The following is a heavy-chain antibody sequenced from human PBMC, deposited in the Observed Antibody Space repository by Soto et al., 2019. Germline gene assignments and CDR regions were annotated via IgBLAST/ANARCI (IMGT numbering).Heavy chain of an antibody. D-gene: IGHD2-2*01. V-gene: IGHV3-15*07. CDR3: TTDSPVVPAVTGYYYYYGMDV. J-gene: IGHJ6*02. CDR1: GFTFSNAW. Sequence: PGGSLRLSCAASGFTFSNAWMNWVRQAPGKGLEWVGRIKSKTDGGTTDYAAPVEGRFTISRDDSKNTLYLQMNSLKTEDTAVYYCTTDSPVVPAVTGYYYYYGMDVWGQGTTVTVSS. CDR2: IKSKTDGGTT.